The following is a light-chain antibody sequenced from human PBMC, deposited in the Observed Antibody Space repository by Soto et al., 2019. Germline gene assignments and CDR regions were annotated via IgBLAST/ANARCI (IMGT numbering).Light chain of an antibody. CDR3: QQYDTPPYT. CDR2: DAS. CDR1: QDISNY. Sequence: DIQMTQSPSALAASVGDRVTITCQESQDISNYLNWYQQKPGKAPKLLIYDASNLETGVPSRFSGSGSGTDFTFTISSLQPEDIATYYCQQYDTPPYTFGQGTKLEIK. J-gene: IGKJ2*01. V-gene: IGKV1-33*01.